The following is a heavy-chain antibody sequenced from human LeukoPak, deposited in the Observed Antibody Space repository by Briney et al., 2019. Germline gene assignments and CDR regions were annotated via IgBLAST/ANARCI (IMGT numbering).Heavy chain of an antibody. CDR3: APFQYSSSTSTNLFDY. D-gene: IGHD6-6*01. CDR1: GGTFSSSA. V-gene: IGHV1-69*05. CDR2: IIPIFGTA. Sequence: SVKVSCKASGGTFSSSAISWVRQAPGQGLEWMGGIIPIFGTANYAQKFQGRVTITTDESTSTAYMELSSLRSEDTAVYYCAPFQYSSSTSTNLFDYWGQGTLVTVSS. J-gene: IGHJ4*02.